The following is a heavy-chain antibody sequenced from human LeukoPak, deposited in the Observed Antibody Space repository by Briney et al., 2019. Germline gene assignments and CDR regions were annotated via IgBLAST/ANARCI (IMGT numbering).Heavy chain of an antibody. CDR2: INDDGRST. Sequence: PGGSLRLSCAASGFTFSDYWMHWVRQVPGKGLVWVSRINDDGRSTSEAVSVKGRFTISRDNAKNTLYLRMNSLRVEDTAIYYCARSAAGLDYWGQGTLVTVSS. V-gene: IGHV3-74*01. CDR3: ARSAAGLDY. D-gene: IGHD6-13*01. J-gene: IGHJ4*02. CDR1: GFTFSDYW.